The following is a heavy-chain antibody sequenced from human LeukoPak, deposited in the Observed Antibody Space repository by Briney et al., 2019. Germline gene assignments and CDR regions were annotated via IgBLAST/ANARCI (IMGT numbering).Heavy chain of an antibody. D-gene: IGHD3-22*01. CDR1: GGSFSGYY. J-gene: IGHJ4*02. Sequence: SETLSLTCAVYGGSFSGYYWSWIRQPPGKGLEWIGEINHSGSTNYNPSLKSRVTISVDTSKNQFSPKLSSVTAADTAVYYCASNTGSDSSGYAYWGQGTLVTVSS. V-gene: IGHV4-34*01. CDR2: INHSGST. CDR3: ASNTGSDSSGYAY.